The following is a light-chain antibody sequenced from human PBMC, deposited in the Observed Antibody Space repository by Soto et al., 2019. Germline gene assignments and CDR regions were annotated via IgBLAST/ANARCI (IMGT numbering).Light chain of an antibody. Sequence: QSALTQPASVSGSPGQSITISCTGTSSDVGAYNYVSWYQQHPGKAPKLVIYDVSNRPSGVSNRFSGSKSGNTASLTISGLQAEDEADYYCSSYTGSNTLVFGGGTKLTVL. V-gene: IGLV2-14*03. J-gene: IGLJ2*01. CDR2: DVS. CDR3: SSYTGSNTLV. CDR1: SSDVGAYNY.